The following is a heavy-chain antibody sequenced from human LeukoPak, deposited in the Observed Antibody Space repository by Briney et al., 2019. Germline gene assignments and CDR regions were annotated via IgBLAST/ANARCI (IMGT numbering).Heavy chain of an antibody. CDR2: INTNTGNP. V-gene: IGHV7-4-1*02. J-gene: IGHJ4*02. CDR1: GYTFTSYA. D-gene: IGHD3-10*01. Sequence: ASVKVSCKASGYTFTSYAMNWVRQAPGQGLEWVGWINTNTGNPTYAQGFTGRFVFSLDTSVSTAYLQISSLKAEDTAVYYCAREGTMVRGVVNGIGYWGQGTLVTVSS. CDR3: AREGTMVRGVVNGIGY.